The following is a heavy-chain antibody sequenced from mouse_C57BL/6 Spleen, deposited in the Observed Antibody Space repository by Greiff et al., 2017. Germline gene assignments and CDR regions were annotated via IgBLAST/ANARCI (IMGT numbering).Heavy chain of an antibody. CDR1: GYTFTSYT. CDR2: INPSSGYT. D-gene: IGHD2-3*01. Sequence: QVQLQQSGAELARPGASVKMSCKASGYTFTSYTMHWVKQRPGQGLEWIGYINPSSGYTKYNQKFKDKATLTADKSTSTAYMQLSSLTSEDSAVYYCARGGGYCVGDVWGTGTTVTVSS. V-gene: IGHV1-4*01. J-gene: IGHJ1*03. CDR3: ARGGGYCVGDV.